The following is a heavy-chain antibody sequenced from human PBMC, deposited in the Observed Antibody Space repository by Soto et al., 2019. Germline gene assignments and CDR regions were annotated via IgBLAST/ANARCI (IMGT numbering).Heavy chain of an antibody. CDR3: AKSDILTGYYDGGNAFDI. CDR2: ISGSGGST. Sequence: EVQLLESGGGLVQPGGSLRLSCAVSGFTFSSYAMSWVRQAPGKGLEWVSGISGSGGSTYYADSVKGRFTISRDNSENTLYLQRNSLRGEDTAVYYCAKSDILTGYYDGGNAFDIWGQGTMVTVSS. V-gene: IGHV3-23*01. D-gene: IGHD3-9*01. CDR1: GFTFSSYA. J-gene: IGHJ3*02.